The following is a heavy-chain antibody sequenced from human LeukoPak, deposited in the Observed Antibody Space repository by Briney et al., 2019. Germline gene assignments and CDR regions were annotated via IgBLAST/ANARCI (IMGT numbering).Heavy chain of an antibody. Sequence: PSETLSLTCAVSGGSIGSRNWWSWVRQPPGKGLQWIGEIYQSGSSIYNPSLRSRVTMSVDKSKDQLSLKLSSVTAADTAVYYCARGVEVTTLYIFDYWGQGTLVTVSS. J-gene: IGHJ4*02. CDR2: IYQSGSS. CDR1: GGSIGSRNW. CDR3: ARGVEVTTLYIFDY. V-gene: IGHV4-4*02. D-gene: IGHD4-17*01.